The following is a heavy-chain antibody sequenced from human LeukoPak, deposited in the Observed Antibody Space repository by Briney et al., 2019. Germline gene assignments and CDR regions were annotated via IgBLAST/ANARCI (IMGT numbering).Heavy chain of an antibody. J-gene: IGHJ5*02. CDR1: GGSINSGSYY. Sequence: PSETLSLTCTVSGGSINSGSYYWGWIRQPPGKGLEWIGYIYYSGSTNYNPSLKSRVTISVDTSKNQFSLKLSSVTAADTAVYYCARSYSSSWPGNWFDPWGQGTLVTVSS. CDR3: ARSYSSSWPGNWFDP. CDR2: IYYSGST. D-gene: IGHD6-13*01. V-gene: IGHV4-61*01.